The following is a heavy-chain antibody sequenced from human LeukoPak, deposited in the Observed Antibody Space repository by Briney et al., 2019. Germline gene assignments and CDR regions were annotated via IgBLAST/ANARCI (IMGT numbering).Heavy chain of an antibody. CDR2: INHSGSA. D-gene: IGHD2-15*01. J-gene: IGHJ4*02. Sequence: SETLSLTCAVYGGSFSGYYRSWIRQTPGKGLEWIGEINHSGSAKYNPSLKSRVTISVTLSKNQFSLDLSSVTAADTGVYYCARGQPPYSDGSTYYAGGFYYYDNWGQGTLVTVSS. CDR1: GGSFSGYY. V-gene: IGHV4-34*01. CDR3: ARGQPPYSDGSTYYAGGFYYYDN.